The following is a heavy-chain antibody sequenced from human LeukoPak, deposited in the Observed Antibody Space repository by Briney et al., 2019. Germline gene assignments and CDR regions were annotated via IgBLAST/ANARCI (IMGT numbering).Heavy chain of an antibody. V-gene: IGHV3-21*01. D-gene: IGHD6-19*01. CDR2: ISSSSSYI. J-gene: IGHJ4*02. CDR1: GLTFSSYS. Sequence: GGSLRLSCAASGLTFSSYSMNWVRQAPWKGLEWVSSISSSSSYIYYADSVKGRFTISRDNAKNSLYLQMNSLRAADTAVYYCAKYAGPFPGESAEANRQWLVSDSWGQGTLVTVSS. CDR3: AKYAGPFPGESAEANRQWLVSDS.